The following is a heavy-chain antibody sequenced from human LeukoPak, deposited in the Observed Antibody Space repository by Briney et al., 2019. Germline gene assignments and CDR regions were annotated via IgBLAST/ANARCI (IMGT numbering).Heavy chain of an antibody. D-gene: IGHD3-3*01. V-gene: IGHV4-39*01. Sequence: SETLSLTCTVSGGSINSSSYYWGWIRQPPGKGLEWIVSIYYSGSTYYNPSLKSRVTISVDTSKNQFSLKLSSVTAADTAVYYCARHYPEEKHYDFWSGPDYWGQGTLVTVSS. CDR1: GGSINSSSYY. CDR3: ARHYPEEKHYDFWSGPDY. CDR2: IYYSGST. J-gene: IGHJ4*02.